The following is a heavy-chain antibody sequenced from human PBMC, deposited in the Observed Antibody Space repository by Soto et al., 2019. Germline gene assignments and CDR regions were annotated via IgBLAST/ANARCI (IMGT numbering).Heavy chain of an antibody. CDR1: GGSISSGDYY. D-gene: IGHD3-22*01. CDR3: VRDYDYDTSRNDAFDI. V-gene: IGHV4-31*03. Sequence: QVQLQESGPGLVKPSQTLSLTCTVSGGSISSGDYYWSWIRHHPGKGLEWIGNIYSSGSTYYNPSLRRRVTISADTSKNQFSLRLSSVTAADTAVYYCVRDYDYDTSRNDAFDIWGQGTMVTVSS. CDR2: IYSSGST. J-gene: IGHJ3*02.